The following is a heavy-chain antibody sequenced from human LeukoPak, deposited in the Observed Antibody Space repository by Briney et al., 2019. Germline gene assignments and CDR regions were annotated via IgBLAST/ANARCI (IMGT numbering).Heavy chain of an antibody. CDR3: ARGVRGVDPFDY. V-gene: IGHV3-74*01. D-gene: IGHD3/OR15-3a*01. CDR1: GFTFSSYW. Sequence: GGSLRLSCAASGFTFSSYWMHWVRQAPGKGLVWVSRINSDGSSTSYADSVKGRFTISRDNAKNTLYLQMNSLRAEDTAVYYCARGVRGVDPFDYWGQGTLVTVSS. CDR2: INSDGSST. J-gene: IGHJ4*02.